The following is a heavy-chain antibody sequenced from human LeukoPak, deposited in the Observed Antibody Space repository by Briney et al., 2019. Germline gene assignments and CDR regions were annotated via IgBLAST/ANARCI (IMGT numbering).Heavy chain of an antibody. Sequence: GGSLRLSCAASGFTFSSYAMSWVRQAPGKGLEWVSAISGSGGSTYYADSVKGRFTISRDNSKNTPYLQMNSLRAEDTAVYYCAKDSKMALIAAAGRTFDYWGQGTLVTVSS. CDR3: AKDSKMALIAAAGRTFDY. CDR1: GFTFSSYA. J-gene: IGHJ4*02. D-gene: IGHD6-13*01. CDR2: ISGSGGST. V-gene: IGHV3-23*01.